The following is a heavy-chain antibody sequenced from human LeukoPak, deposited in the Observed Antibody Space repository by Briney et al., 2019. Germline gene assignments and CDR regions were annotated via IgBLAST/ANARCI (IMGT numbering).Heavy chain of an antibody. CDR2: IRRSGSPT. CDR1: GFIFSSYE. V-gene: IGHV3-48*03. Sequence: PGGSLRLSCAASGFIFSSYEMNWFRQAPGKGLEWVSYIRRSGSPTYYADSAMGRFTISRDNAKNSLYLQMNSLRVEDTAVYYCVRGNYVDTTMVFDYWGQGALVTVSS. D-gene: IGHD5-18*01. J-gene: IGHJ4*02. CDR3: VRGNYVDTTMVFDY.